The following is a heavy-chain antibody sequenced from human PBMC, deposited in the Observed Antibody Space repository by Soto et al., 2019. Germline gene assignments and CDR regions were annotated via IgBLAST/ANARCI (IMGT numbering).Heavy chain of an antibody. V-gene: IGHV4-30-2*01. CDR1: GGSISSGGYS. D-gene: IGHD3-10*01. J-gene: IGHJ6*02. Sequence: SETLSLTCAVSGGSISSGGYSWSWIRQPPGKGLEWIGYIYHSGSTNYNPSLKSRVTISVDTSKNQFSLKLSSVTAADTAVYYCARGGPHYYGSSSYYNTVYYGMDVWGQGTTVTVSS. CDR2: IYHSGST. CDR3: ARGGPHYYGSSSYYNTVYYGMDV.